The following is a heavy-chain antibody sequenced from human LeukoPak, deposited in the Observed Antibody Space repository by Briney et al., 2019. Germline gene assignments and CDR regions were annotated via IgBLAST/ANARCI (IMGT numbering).Heavy chain of an antibody. CDR3: ARDLPVTIFGVVIGGPFDY. CDR2: IWYDGSNK. J-gene: IGHJ4*02. V-gene: IGHV3-33*01. D-gene: IGHD3-3*01. Sequence: GGSLRLSCAASGFTFSSYGMHWVRQAPGKGLEWVAVIWYDGSNKYYADSVKGRFTISRDNSKNTLYLQMNSLRAEDTAVYYCARDLPVTIFGVVIGGPFDYWGQGTLVTVSS. CDR1: GFTFSSYG.